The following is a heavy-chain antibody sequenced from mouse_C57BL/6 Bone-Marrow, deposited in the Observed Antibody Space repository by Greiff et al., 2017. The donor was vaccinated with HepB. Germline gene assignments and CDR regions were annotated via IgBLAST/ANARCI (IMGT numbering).Heavy chain of an antibody. Sequence: VHLVESGPGLVQPSQSLSITCTVSGFSLTSYGVHWVRQSPGKGLEWLGVIWRGGSTDYNAAFMSRLSITKDNSKSQVFFKMNSLQADDTAIYYCAKGITTVVAEEFAYWGQGTLVTVAA. V-gene: IGHV2-5*01. D-gene: IGHD1-1*01. J-gene: IGHJ3*01. CDR2: IWRGGST. CDR3: AKGITTVVAEEFAY. CDR1: GFSLTSYG.